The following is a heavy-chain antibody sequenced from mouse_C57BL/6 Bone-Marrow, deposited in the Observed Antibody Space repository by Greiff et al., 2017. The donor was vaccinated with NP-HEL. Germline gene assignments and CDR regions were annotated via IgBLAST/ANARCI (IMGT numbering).Heavy chain of an antibody. CDR1: GFTFSDYG. D-gene: IGHD1-1*01. J-gene: IGHJ3*01. V-gene: IGHV5-17*01. CDR3: ARESYYYGSSYPAWFAY. Sequence: EVKLVESGGGLVKPGGSLKLSCAASGFTFSDYGMHWVRQAPEKGLEWVAYISSCSSTIYYADTVKGRFTISRDNAKNTLFLQMTSLRSEDTAMYYCARESYYYGSSYPAWFAYWGQGTLVTVSA. CDR2: ISSCSSTI.